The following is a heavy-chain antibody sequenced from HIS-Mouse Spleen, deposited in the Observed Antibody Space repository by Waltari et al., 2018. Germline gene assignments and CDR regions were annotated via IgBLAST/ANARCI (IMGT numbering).Heavy chain of an antibody. CDR1: GGSISSSSYY. J-gene: IGHJ2*01. CDR3: AREIPYSSSWYDWYFDL. CDR2: IYYSGST. V-gene: IGHV4-39*07. D-gene: IGHD6-13*01. Sequence: QLQLQESGPGLVKPSETLSLTCTVSGGSISSSSYYWGWIRQPPGKGLEWIGSIYYSGSTYYNPSLKSRVTISVDTSKNQFSLKLSSVTAADTAVYYCAREIPYSSSWYDWYFDLRCRGTLVTVSS.